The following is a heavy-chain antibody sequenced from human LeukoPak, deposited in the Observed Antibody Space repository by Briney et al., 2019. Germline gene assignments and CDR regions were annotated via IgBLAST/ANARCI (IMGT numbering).Heavy chain of an antibody. CDR3: ARETIGYYDSSGYYLYYYYYMDV. V-gene: IGHV4-39*07. J-gene: IGHJ6*03. D-gene: IGHD3-22*01. Sequence: SETLSLTCSVSGGSIRSNSYNWGWIRQPPGKGLEWIGNIHYTGSTYNNPSLKSRVTISVDTSKNQFSLKLSSVTAADTAVYYCARETIGYYDSSGYYLYYYYYMDVWGKGTTVTISS. CDR1: GGSIRSNSYN. CDR2: IHYTGST.